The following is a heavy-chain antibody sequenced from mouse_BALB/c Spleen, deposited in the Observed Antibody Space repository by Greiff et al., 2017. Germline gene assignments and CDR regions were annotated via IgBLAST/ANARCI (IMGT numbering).Heavy chain of an antibody. Sequence: EVKLMESGGGLVKPGGSLKLSCAASGFTFSDYYMYWVRQTPEKRLEWVATISDGGSYTYYPDSVKGRFTISRDNAKNNLYLQMSSLKSEDTAMYYSERAPYYGSSYNRYFDVWGAGTTVTVSS. CDR1: GFTFSDYY. CDR2: ISDGGSYT. D-gene: IGHD1-1*01. J-gene: IGHJ1*01. V-gene: IGHV5-4*02. CDR3: ERAPYYGSSYNRYFDV.